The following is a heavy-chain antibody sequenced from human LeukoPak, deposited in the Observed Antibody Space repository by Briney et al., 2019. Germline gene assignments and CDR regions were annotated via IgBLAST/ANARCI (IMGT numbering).Heavy chain of an antibody. CDR1: GFTFSTFA. D-gene: IGHD3-10*01. CDR3: ADYGSGSNIFDY. CDR2: ISTSGENT. V-gene: IGHV3-23*01. Sequence: PGGSLRLSCAASGFTFSTFAMSWVRQAPGKGLEWVSGISTSGENTYYADSVKGRFTISRDNSKSTLYLQMNSLRAEDTALYYCADYGSGSNIFDYWGQGTLVTVSS. J-gene: IGHJ4*02.